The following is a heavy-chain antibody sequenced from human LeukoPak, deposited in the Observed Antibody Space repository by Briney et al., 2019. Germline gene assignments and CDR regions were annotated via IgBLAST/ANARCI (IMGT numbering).Heavy chain of an antibody. V-gene: IGHV3-7*01. Sequence: GGSLRLSCAASGFSFSRFWMTWGRQAPGKGPEWVANINEDGTEKYYVDSVKGRFTISRDNGKNSMYLEMNSLRADDTAVYYCVQGGHFDFWGQGAPVTVSS. J-gene: IGHJ4*02. CDR1: GFSFSRFW. CDR2: INEDGTEK. CDR3: VQGGHFDF. D-gene: IGHD3-16*01.